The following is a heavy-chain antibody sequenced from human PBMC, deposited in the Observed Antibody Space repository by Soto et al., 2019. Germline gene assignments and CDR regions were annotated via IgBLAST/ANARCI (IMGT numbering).Heavy chain of an antibody. Sequence: GVSLRLSSVSAGFTFSNYWVRWVSQAPEKGLEWVSRISSDGSSTTYADSVKGRFTIPRDNAENSLHLQMNSLRAEDTAVYYCARVRYCSDNSCYSWFDYWGQGTLVTVSS. V-gene: IGHV3-74*01. CDR3: ARVRYCSDNSCYSWFDY. CDR1: GFTFSNYW. CDR2: ISSDGSST. J-gene: IGHJ4*02. D-gene: IGHD2-15*01.